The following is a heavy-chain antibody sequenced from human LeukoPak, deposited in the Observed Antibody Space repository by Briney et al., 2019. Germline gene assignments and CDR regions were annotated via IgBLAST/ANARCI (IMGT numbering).Heavy chain of an antibody. V-gene: IGHV4-38-2*02. CDR1: GYSISSGYY. J-gene: IGHJ5*02. Sequence: SETLSLTCTVSGYSISSGYYWGWIRQPPGKGLEWIGSIYHSGSTYYNPSLKSRVTISVDTSKNQFSLKLSSVTAADTAVYYCARGAIKPGWFDPWGQGTLVTVSS. CDR3: ARGAIKPGWFDP. CDR2: IYHSGST.